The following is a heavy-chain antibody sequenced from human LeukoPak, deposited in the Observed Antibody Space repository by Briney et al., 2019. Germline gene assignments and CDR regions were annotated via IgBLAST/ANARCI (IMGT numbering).Heavy chain of an antibody. J-gene: IGHJ5*01. V-gene: IGHV3-9*01. CDR3: AKGFTFNSSYGGLDS. D-gene: IGHD6-6*01. CDR2: LSWNSGSI. Sequence: GRSLRLSCAASGFTFDDYAMHWVRQVPGKGLEWVSGLSWNSGSIGYTDSVKGRFTISRDNAKNSLYLQMNSLRAEDTALYYCAKGFTFNSSYGGLDSWGQGTLVTVSS. CDR1: GFTFDDYA.